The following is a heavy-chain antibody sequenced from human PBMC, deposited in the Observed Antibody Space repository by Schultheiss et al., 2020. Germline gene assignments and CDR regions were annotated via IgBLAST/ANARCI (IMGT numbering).Heavy chain of an antibody. D-gene: IGHD3-3*01. J-gene: IGHJ3*02. V-gene: IGHV4-34*01. CDR1: GGSFSGYY. CDR2: IYYSGST. Sequence: ETLSLTCAVYGGSFSGYYWGWIRQPPEKGLEWIGSIYYSGSTYYNPSLKSRLTISVDTSKNQFSLKLSSVTAADTAVYYCARRDFWSGDDAFDIWGQGTMVTVSS. CDR3: ARRDFWSGDDAFDI.